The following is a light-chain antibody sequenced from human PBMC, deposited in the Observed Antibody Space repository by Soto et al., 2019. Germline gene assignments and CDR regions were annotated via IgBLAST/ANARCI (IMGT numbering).Light chain of an antibody. CDR3: QQSYSTPLT. V-gene: IGKV1-39*01. CDR2: AAS. J-gene: IGKJ4*01. CDR1: QSISSY. Sequence: DIQRTQSPSSLSASVGDRVTIICRASQSISSYLNWYQQKPGKAPKLLIYAASSLQSGVPSRFSGSGSGTDFTLTISSLQPEDFATYYCQQSYSTPLTFGGGTKVDIK.